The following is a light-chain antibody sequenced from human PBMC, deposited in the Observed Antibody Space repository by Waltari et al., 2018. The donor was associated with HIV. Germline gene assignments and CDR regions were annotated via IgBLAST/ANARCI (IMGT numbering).Light chain of an antibody. V-gene: IGLV3-25*03. CDR1: QLPNEY. Sequence: SYELTQPPSVSVSPGQTATITCSGAQLPNEYASWYQMRPGQAPRLVVKRDKGRSSGIADRVSGSRSGTTITLTIKGVQAEDEAVYYCQSADTNPSYAVFGGG. CDR3: QSADTNPSYAV. CDR2: RDK. J-gene: IGLJ2*01.